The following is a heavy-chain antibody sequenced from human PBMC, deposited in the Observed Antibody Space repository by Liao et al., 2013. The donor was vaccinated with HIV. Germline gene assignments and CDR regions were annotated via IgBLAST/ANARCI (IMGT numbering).Heavy chain of an antibody. J-gene: IGHJ4*02. D-gene: IGHD7-27*01. CDR2: RYHSGAT. Sequence: QVQLQESGSGLVKPSQTLSLTCTVSGGSIIYGGYSWSWIRQPPGKGLEWIGYRYHSGATYYNPSLRSRVTISVHTSQDQISLKMTSVTAADTAVYYCARGRGWGAPYFDSWGQGTLVTVSS. V-gene: IGHV4-30-2*01. CDR1: GGSIIYGGYS. CDR3: ARGRGWGAPYFDS.